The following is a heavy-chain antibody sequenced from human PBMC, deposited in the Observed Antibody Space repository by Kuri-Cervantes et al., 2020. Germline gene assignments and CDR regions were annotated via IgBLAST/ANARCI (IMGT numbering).Heavy chain of an antibody. CDR3: ARDGRAAVFDY. J-gene: IGHJ4*02. D-gene: IGHD6-13*01. CDR2: ISAYNGNT. V-gene: IGHV1-18*01. CDR1: GYTLTSYG. Sequence: ASAKVSCKASGYTLTSYGISWVRQAPGQGREWMGWISAYNGNTNYAQKLQGRVTMTTDTSTSTAYMELRSLRSDDTAVYYCARDGRAAVFDYWGQGTLVTVSS.